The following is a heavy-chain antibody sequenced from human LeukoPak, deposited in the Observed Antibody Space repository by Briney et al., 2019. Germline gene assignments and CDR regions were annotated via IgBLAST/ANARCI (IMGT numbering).Heavy chain of an antibody. Sequence: GGSLRLSCAASGFTFSSYGMHWVRQAPGKGLEWVAVMWYDGSNKYYADSVKGRFTISRDNSKNTLYLQMNSLRAEDTAVYYCARDRYCSSTSCYYYYYGMDVWGQGTTVTVSS. CDR1: GFTFSSYG. CDR2: MWYDGSNK. V-gene: IGHV3-33*01. J-gene: IGHJ6*02. D-gene: IGHD2-2*01. CDR3: ARDRYCSSTSCYYYYYGMDV.